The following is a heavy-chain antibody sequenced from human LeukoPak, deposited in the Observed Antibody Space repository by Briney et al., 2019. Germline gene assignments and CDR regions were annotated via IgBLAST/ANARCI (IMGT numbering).Heavy chain of an antibody. CDR3: ARQTVLSVTPSQGAFYFDP. CDR2: INYSGRP. J-gene: IGHJ5*02. V-gene: IGHV4-30-4*01. D-gene: IGHD2/OR15-2a*01. Sequence: SETLSLTCTVSGGSISSGNYYWSWIRQPPGKGLEWIGYINYSGRPYYNPSLKSRVTISIDTSKNQFSLKLSSVTAADTAVYYCARQTVLSVTPSQGAFYFDPWGQGTLVTVSS. CDR1: GGSISSGNYY.